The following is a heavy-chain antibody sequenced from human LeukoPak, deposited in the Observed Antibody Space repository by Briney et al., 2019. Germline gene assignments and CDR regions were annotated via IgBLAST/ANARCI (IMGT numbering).Heavy chain of an antibody. CDR1: GYTFTSYD. CDR2: INTNTGNP. CDR3: ARGRLQYSSSWYGSHSFDY. J-gene: IGHJ4*02. V-gene: IGHV7-4-1*02. Sequence: ASVKVSCKASGYTFTSYDINWVRQATGQGLEWMGWINTNTGNPTYAQGFTGRFVFSLDTSVSTAYLQISSLKAEDTAVYYCARGRLQYSSSWYGSHSFDYWGQGTLVTVSS. D-gene: IGHD6-13*01.